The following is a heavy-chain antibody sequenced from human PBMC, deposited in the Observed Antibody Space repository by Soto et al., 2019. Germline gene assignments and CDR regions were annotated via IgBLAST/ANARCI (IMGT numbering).Heavy chain of an antibody. CDR1: GYTFFNQA. CDR3: ARVDCGGDCYLIDY. V-gene: IGHV1-3*01. J-gene: IGHJ4*02. D-gene: IGHD2-21*02. CDR2: INVGNGNT. Sequence: ASVKIASAASGYTFFNQAIQGVRQAPGQRLEWMGWINVGNGNTRYSQKFQGRVTISRDTSASTAYMELSSLRSEDTAVYYCARVDCGGDCYLIDYWGQGTLVTVSS.